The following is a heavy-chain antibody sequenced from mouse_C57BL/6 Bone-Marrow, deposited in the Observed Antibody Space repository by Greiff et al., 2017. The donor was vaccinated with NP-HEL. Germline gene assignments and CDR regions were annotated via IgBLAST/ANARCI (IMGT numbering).Heavy chain of an antibody. V-gene: IGHV7-3*01. CDR3: ARPPSYYSNVPWYFDV. CDR1: GFTFTDYY. D-gene: IGHD2-5*01. Sequence: EVQGVESGGGLVQPGGSLSLSCAASGFTFTDYYMSWVRQPPGKALEWLGFIRNKANGYTTEYSASVKGRFTISRDNSQSILYLQMHALRADDTATYYCARPPSYYSNVPWYFDVWGTGTTVTVSS. CDR2: IRNKANGYTT. J-gene: IGHJ1*03.